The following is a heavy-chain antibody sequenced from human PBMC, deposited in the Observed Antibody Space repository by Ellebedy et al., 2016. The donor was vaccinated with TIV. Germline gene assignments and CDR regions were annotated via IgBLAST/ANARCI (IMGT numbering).Heavy chain of an antibody. CDR1: GGSISTSNYY. CDR3: AALATTNVDY. J-gene: IGHJ4*02. V-gene: IGHV4-39*07. CDR2: FFYRGTS. D-gene: IGHD2-8*01. Sequence: MPSETLSLTCTVSGGSISTSNYYCVWIRQPPGKGLEWIGSFFYRGTSYYNPSLKSRVTISLDTSKNQFSLKLSSVSAADTAVYYCAALATTNVDYWGQGTLVTVSS.